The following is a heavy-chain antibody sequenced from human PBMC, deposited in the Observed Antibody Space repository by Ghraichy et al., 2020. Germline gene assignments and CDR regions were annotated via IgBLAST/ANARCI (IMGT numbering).Heavy chain of an antibody. Sequence: GGSLGLSCAASGFTFSYYWMSWVRQAPGKGLEWVANINQDGIQKYYVDSVKGRFTMSRENGRNSLYLQMNSLSAEDTAVYYCATSPTRDSRSSYWGQGTLVTVSS. CDR1: GFTFSYYW. D-gene: IGHD3-22*01. CDR2: INQDGIQK. CDR3: ATSPTRDSRSSY. V-gene: IGHV3-7*01. J-gene: IGHJ4*02.